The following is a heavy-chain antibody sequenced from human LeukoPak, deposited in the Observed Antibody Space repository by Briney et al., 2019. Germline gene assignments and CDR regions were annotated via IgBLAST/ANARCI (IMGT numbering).Heavy chain of an antibody. D-gene: IGHD1-1*01. Sequence: HPGGSLRLSCTASGFTFGDYAMSWIRQAPGKGLEWVGFIRSKAYGETADYAASVKGRFTISRDDSKAIAYPQMNSLKTEDTAVYHCTRDRGAYNLYDYWGQGTLVTVSS. CDR1: GFTFGDYA. CDR3: TRDRGAYNLYDY. V-gene: IGHV3-49*03. J-gene: IGHJ4*02. CDR2: IRSKAYGETA.